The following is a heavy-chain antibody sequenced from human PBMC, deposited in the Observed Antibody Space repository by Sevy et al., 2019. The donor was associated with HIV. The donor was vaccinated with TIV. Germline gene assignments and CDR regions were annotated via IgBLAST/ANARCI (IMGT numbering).Heavy chain of an antibody. CDR1: ASTFSSYA. V-gene: IGHV3-23*01. J-gene: IGHJ4*02. CDR3: AKQPDY. CDR2: ISRVGDNT. Sequence: GGSLRLSCEVPASTFSSYAMSWVRQAPGKGLEWVSAISRVGDNTYYADSVKGRFTISRDNSKNTLYLQMNSLRGDDTVVYYCAKQPDYWGRGTPVTVSS.